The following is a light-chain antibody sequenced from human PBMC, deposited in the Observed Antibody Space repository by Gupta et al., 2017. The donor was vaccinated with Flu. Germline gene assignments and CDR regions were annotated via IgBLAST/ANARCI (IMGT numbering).Light chain of an antibody. V-gene: IGKV2-30*01. J-gene: IGKJ1*01. CDR3: MQGAHWPWA. CDR2: LVS. CDR1: QSLVYSDGNTV. Sequence: DVVLPQPPLSLPVTLGRTASISCRSSQSLVYSDGNTVLHWFQQRPGQAPRRLIYLVSHRESGVPDRFSGSGSGTEFTLKISRVEAEDVGIYFCMQGAHWPWAFGQGTKVEI.